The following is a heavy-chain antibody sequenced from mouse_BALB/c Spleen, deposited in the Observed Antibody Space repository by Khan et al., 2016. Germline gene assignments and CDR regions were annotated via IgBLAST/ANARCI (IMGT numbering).Heavy chain of an antibody. J-gene: IGHJ3*01. D-gene: IGHD3-3*01. Sequence: VQLQQSGAELVRPGALVKLSCKASGFNIKDYYMHWVKQRPEQGLEWIGWIYPENGNTIYDPEFQGKASITADTSSNTAYLQLSSLTSEDTAVYYGARGNDGDFFAYWGQGTLVTVSA. CDR2: IYPENGNT. CDR3: ARGNDGDFFAY. CDR1: GFNIKDYY. V-gene: IGHV14-1*02.